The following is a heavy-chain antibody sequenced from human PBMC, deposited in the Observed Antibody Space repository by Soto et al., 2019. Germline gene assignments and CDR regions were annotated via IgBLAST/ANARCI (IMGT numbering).Heavy chain of an antibody. CDR2: IYYSGST. D-gene: IGHD6-6*01. J-gene: IGHJ4*02. CDR3: ARIAAPYYFDY. V-gene: IGHV4-39*01. Sequence: QLQLQESGPGLVKPSETQSLTCTVSGGSISSSSYYWGWIRQPPGKGLEWIGSIYYSGSTYDNPSLKSRVTISVDTSKNQFSLKLSSLTAADTAVYYCARIAAPYYFDYWGQGTLVTVSS. CDR1: GGSISSSSYY.